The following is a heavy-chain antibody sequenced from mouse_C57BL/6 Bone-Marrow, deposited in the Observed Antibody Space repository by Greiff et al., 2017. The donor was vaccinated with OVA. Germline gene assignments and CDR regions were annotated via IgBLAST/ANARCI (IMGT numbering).Heavy chain of an antibody. D-gene: IGHD1-1*01. CDR2: INPYNGGT. CDR1: GYTFTDYY. V-gene: IGHV1-19*01. J-gene: IGHJ1*03. CDR3: ASITTFFDV. Sequence: EVKLMESGPVLVKPGASVKMSCKASGYTFTDYYMNWVKQSHGKSLEWIGVINPYNGGTSYNQKFKGKATLTVDKSSSTAYMELNSLTSEDSAVYYCASITTFFDVWGTGTTVTVSS.